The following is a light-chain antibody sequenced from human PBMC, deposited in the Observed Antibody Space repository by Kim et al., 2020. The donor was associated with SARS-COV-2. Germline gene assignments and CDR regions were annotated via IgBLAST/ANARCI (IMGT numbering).Light chain of an antibody. J-gene: IGLJ3*02. V-gene: IGLV2-14*01. CDR2: EVS. Sequence: GQSITISCTGSSSDVGGYNYVSWYQQHPGKAPKIMSYEVSNRPSGVSNRFSGSKSGNTASLTISGLQAEDVADYYCSSYTSSSTLVFGGGTQLTVL. CDR3: SSYTSSSTLV. CDR1: SSDVGGYNY.